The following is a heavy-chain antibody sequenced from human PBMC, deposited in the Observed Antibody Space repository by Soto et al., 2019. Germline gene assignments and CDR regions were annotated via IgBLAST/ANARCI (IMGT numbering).Heavy chain of an antibody. CDR2: IYYSGNT. CDR1: GGSIGSSSYY. D-gene: IGHD2-21*01. V-gene: IGHV4-39*01. Sequence: PSETLSLTGTVSGGSIGSSSYYWGWIRQSPGKGLEWIGNIYYSGNTFYNPSLQSRVAISVETSKNQFYLHLSSVTAADTAIFYCASIAATGKTHFDFWGQGTLVAVSS. CDR3: ASIAATGKTHFDF. J-gene: IGHJ4*02.